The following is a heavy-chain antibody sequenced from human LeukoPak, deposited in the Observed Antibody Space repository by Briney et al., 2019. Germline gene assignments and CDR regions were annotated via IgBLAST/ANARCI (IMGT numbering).Heavy chain of an antibody. Sequence: SETLSLTCAVYGGSYSGYYWSWIRQHPGKGLEWIGEINHSGSTNYNPSLKSRVTISVDTSKNQFSLKLSSVTAADTAVYYCARSGGYSYRTNRLDYWGQGTLVTVSS. V-gene: IGHV4-34*01. CDR1: GGSYSGYY. D-gene: IGHD5-18*01. J-gene: IGHJ4*02. CDR2: INHSGST. CDR3: ARSGGYSYRTNRLDY.